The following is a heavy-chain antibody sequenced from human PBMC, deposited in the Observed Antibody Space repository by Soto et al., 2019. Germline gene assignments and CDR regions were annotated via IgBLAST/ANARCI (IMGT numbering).Heavy chain of an antibody. CDR3: ARDVGWTYGWFDP. CDR1: GYSITCCA. V-gene: IGHV1-3*04. Sequence: QVQLVQSGAEVKKPGASVKVSCKASGYSITCCAMHWVRQAPGQRREWMGWINTVNGDTKDSKKFQGRVTSVRDTSEKTAYMALRSLRAQDTAVYYGARDVGWTYGWFDPWGQGTLIVVSS. J-gene: IGHJ5*02. D-gene: IGHD2-15*01. CDR2: INTVNGDT.